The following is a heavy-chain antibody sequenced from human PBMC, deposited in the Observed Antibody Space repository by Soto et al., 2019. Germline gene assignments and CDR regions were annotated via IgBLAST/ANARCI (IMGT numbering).Heavy chain of an antibody. CDR3: ARARDSSGYSFDY. V-gene: IGHV4-31*03. CDR1: GGSISSGGYY. CDR2: IYYSGST. Sequence: SETLSLTCTVSGGSISSGGYYWSWIRQHPGKGLEWIGYIYYSGSTYYNPSLKSRVTVSVDTSKNQFSLKLSSVTAADTAVYYCARARDSSGYSFDYWGQGSLVTVFS. D-gene: IGHD3-22*01. J-gene: IGHJ4*02.